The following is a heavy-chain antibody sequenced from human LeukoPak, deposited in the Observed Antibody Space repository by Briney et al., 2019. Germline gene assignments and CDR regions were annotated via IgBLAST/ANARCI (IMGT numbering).Heavy chain of an antibody. D-gene: IGHD3-22*01. V-gene: IGHV1-2*02. CDR2: INPNSGGT. Sequence: ASVKVSCKASGYTFTDYYMHWVRQAPGQGLEWTGWINPNSGGTNYAQKFQGRVTMTRDTSMSTAYMELSRLRSDDTAVYYCASRDYYDSCGYYYEFDYWGQGTLVTVSS. CDR1: GYTFTDYY. J-gene: IGHJ4*02. CDR3: ASRDYYDSCGYYYEFDY.